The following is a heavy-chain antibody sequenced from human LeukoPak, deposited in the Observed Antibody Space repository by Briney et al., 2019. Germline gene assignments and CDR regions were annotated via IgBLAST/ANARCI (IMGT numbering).Heavy chain of an antibody. V-gene: IGHV3-21*01. CDR3: ARDLLDSTSDYYVEYFHH. CDR1: GFTFSDYT. J-gene: IGHJ1*01. D-gene: IGHD3-10*02. CDR2: ISSTSLYI. Sequence: KSGGSLRLSCAASGFTFSDYTMNWVRQAPGKGLEWVSSISSTSLYIFYAASVRGRFSISRDNAKNSVYLQMNSLSAEDTAVYYCARDLLDSTSDYYVEYFHHWGQGTLVTVSS.